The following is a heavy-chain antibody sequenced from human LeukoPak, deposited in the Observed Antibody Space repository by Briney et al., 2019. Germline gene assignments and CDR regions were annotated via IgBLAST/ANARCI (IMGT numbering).Heavy chain of an antibody. J-gene: IGHJ4*02. CDR1: GFTFGDHA. CDR3: TRVRSGNDFDY. V-gene: IGHV3-49*04. Sequence: GGSLRLSCSAYGFTFGDHAMSWVRQAPGKGLEWVGFIRSKGYGGTTEYAASVEGRFSLSRDDSKSFVYLQMSSLKTEDTADYYCTRVRSGNDFDYWGQGTLVTVSS. D-gene: IGHD3-10*01. CDR2: IRSKGYGGTT.